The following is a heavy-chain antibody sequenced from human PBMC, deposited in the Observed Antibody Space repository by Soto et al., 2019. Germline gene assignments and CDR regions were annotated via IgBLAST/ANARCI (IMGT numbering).Heavy chain of an antibody. Sequence: GGSLRLSCVASGFSFSSYAMNWVRQAPGKGLEWVTGISGSGGSTYYADSVKGRFTISRDNSKNTLYLQMNSLRAEDTAVYYCAKVRNDYSNYGWFDPWGQGTLVTVSS. CDR1: GFSFSSYA. CDR2: ISGSGGST. CDR3: AKVRNDYSNYGWFDP. V-gene: IGHV3-23*01. D-gene: IGHD4-4*01. J-gene: IGHJ5*02.